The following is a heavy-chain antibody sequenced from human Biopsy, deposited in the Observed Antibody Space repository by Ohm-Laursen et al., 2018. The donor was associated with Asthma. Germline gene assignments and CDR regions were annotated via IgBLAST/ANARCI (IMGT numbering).Heavy chain of an antibody. D-gene: IGHD4-17*01. CDR3: ARKARHGDYDFDY. V-gene: IGHV3-33*01. CDR1: GFTFSSYG. CDR2: IWYDGSNK. Sequence: SSLRLSCAASGFTFSSYGMHWVRQAPSKGLEWVAVIWYDGSNKYYADSVKGRFTISRDNSKNTLYLQMNSLRAEDTAVYYCARKARHGDYDFDYWGQGTLVTVSS. J-gene: IGHJ4*02.